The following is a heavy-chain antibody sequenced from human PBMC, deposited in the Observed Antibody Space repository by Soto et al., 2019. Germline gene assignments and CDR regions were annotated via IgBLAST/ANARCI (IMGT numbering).Heavy chain of an antibody. Sequence: QVQLVESGGGVVQPGRSLRLSCAASGFTFSGYAMHWVRQAPGKGLEWVAATSYDENFKYYADSVKGRFTISRDNSKNTLFLQMNSLRTEDTAMYYCARQGGSSGIWYFDYWGQGSLVNVSS. CDR3: ARQGGSSGIWYFDY. CDR1: GFTFSGYA. V-gene: IGHV3-30*04. J-gene: IGHJ4*02. CDR2: TSYDENFK. D-gene: IGHD6-6*01.